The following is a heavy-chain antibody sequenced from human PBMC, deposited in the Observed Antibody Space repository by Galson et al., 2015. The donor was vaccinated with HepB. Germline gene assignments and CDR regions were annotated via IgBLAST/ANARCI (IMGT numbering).Heavy chain of an antibody. CDR2: IYHSGST. V-gene: IGHV4-30-2*01. CDR3: ARAGIAAAGKHAFDI. CDR1: GGSISSGGYS. J-gene: IGHJ3*02. D-gene: IGHD6-13*01. Sequence: TLSLTCAVSGGSISSGGYSWSWIRQPPGKGLEWIGYIYHSGSTYYNPSLRSRVTISVDRSKNQFSLKLSSVTAADTAVYYCARAGIAAAGKHAFDIWGQGTMVTVSS.